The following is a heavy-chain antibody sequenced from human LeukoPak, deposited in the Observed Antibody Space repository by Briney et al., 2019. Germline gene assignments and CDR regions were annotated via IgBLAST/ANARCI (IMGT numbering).Heavy chain of an antibody. CDR2: INSDGSST. J-gene: IGHJ6*02. CDR1: GFTFSSYW. Sequence: GGSLRLSCAASGFTFSSYWMHWVRQAPGKGLVWVSRINSDGSSTRYADSGKGRFTISRDNAKNTLYPQMNSLRAEDTAVYFCARSAGPSYGMDVWGQGTTVTVSS. V-gene: IGHV3-74*01. CDR3: ARSAGPSYGMDV.